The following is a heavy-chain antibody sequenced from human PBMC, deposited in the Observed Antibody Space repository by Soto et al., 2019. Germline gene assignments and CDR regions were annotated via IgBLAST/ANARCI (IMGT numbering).Heavy chain of an antibody. CDR2: INHSGST. Sequence: SETLSLTCAVYGGSFSGYYWSWIRQPPGKGLEWIGEINHSGSTNYNPSIKSRVTILVDTSKNQFSLKLSSVTAADTAVYYCALSHTVTTDYWGQGTLVTVSS. J-gene: IGHJ4*02. D-gene: IGHD4-17*01. V-gene: IGHV4-34*01. CDR3: ALSHTVTTDY. CDR1: GGSFSGYY.